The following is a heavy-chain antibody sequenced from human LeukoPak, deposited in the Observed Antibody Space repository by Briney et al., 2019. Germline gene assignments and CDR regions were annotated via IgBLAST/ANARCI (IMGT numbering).Heavy chain of an antibody. CDR2: IHIYRGNT. CDR1: GYSSSNYG. J-gene: IGHJ5*02. D-gene: IGHD6-13*01. CDR3: ARDVGITVADSFDP. Sequence: ASVKVSCKASGYSSSNYGISWVRQAPGQGLEWMGWIHIYRGNTNYAQKFQGRVTMTTDTSTSTVYMEVRGLRSDDTAMYYCARDVGITVADSFDPWGQGTLVTVSS. V-gene: IGHV1-18*01.